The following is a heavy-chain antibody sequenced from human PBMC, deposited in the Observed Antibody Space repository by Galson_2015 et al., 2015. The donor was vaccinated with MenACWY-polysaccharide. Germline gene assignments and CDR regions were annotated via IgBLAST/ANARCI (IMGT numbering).Heavy chain of an antibody. CDR2: MSASGRST. D-gene: IGHD3-22*01. Sequence: SLRLSCAASGFTFSSYAMSWVRQAPGKGLEWVSTMSASGRSTYYADSVKGRFIISRDNSKNTLYLQMNCLRVEDTAVYYCAKDRADSSGYGFDYWGQGTLVTVSS. V-gene: IGHV3-23*01. CDR3: AKDRADSSGYGFDY. J-gene: IGHJ4*02. CDR1: GFTFSSYA.